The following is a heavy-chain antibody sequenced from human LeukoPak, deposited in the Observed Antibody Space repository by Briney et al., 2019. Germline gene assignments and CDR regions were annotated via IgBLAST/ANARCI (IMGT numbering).Heavy chain of an antibody. CDR1: GYTFNTYA. CDR2: INTNTGNP. D-gene: IGHD6-13*01. CDR3: ATSPGIAAPSGYYFDH. J-gene: IGHJ4*02. Sequence: ASVKVSCKASGYTFNTYAMNWVRQAPGQGPEWMGWINTNTGNPTYAQGFTGRFVFSLDTSVSTAYLQISSLKAEDTAVYYCATSPGIAAPSGYYFDHWGQGTLVTVSS. V-gene: IGHV7-4-1*02.